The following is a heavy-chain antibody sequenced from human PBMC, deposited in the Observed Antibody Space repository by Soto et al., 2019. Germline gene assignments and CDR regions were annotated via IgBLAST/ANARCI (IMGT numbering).Heavy chain of an antibody. Sequence: QVQLVQTGAEVRKPGASVKLSCKTSGYTFTSRYLHWVRQGPGQGLEWMGKIDPRGGGERNAQKLQCRLTILPDASTETFYQELKTLTFEDTAVYYCARGDVSNSCWNLDSWGQGTLVTVSS. V-gene: IGHV1-46*03. J-gene: IGHJ5*01. D-gene: IGHD1-1*01. CDR2: IDPRGGGE. CDR3: ARGDVSNSCWNLDS. CDR1: GYTFTSRY.